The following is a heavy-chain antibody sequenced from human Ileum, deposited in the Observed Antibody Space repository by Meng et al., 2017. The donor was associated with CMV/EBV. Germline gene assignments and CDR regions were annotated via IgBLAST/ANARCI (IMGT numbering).Heavy chain of an antibody. CDR1: AFTFSNYG. Sequence: QVELVESGGGVVQPGGSLRLSCAASAFTFSNYGMHWVRQAPGKGLEWVAFIRHDGSNKYYGDSVKGRFTVSRDNSKNTLYVQMNSLRAEDTAVYYCARDSAWLIDQWGQGTLVTVSS. D-gene: IGHD6-19*01. V-gene: IGHV3-30*02. CDR3: ARDSAWLIDQ. CDR2: IRHDGSNK. J-gene: IGHJ4*02.